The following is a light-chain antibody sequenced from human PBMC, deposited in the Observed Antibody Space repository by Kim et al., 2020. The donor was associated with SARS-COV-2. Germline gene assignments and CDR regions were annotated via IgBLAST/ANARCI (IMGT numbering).Light chain of an antibody. CDR2: DVS. Sequence: QSALTQPASVSGSPGQSVTISCTGTSSTVGAYNLVFWYQHHPDKAPKFMIHDVSQRPSGVSNRFSGTKSGNTASLTISGLQAEDEADYCCTSYTRSDTWVFGGGTKVTVL. CDR1: SSTVGAYNL. J-gene: IGLJ3*02. V-gene: IGLV2-14*03. CDR3: TSYTRSDTWV.